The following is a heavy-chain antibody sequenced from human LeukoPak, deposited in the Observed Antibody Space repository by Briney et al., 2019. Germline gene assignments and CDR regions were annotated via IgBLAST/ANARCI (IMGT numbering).Heavy chain of an antibody. CDR3: ASSVAFDAFDI. V-gene: IGHV3-21*01. D-gene: IGHD4-23*01. Sequence: PGGSLRLSCAASRFTFSSYSMNWVRQAPGKGLEWVPSISSSSSYIYYADSVKGRFTISRDNAKNSLYLQMNSLRAEDTAVYYCASSVAFDAFDIWGQGTMVTVSS. CDR1: RFTFSSYS. J-gene: IGHJ3*02. CDR2: ISSSSSYI.